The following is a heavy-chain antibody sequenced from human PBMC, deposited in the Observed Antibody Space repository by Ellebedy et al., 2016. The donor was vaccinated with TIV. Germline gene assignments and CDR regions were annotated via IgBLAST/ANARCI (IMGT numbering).Heavy chain of an antibody. CDR1: GFSFDGAW. CDR3: ATTWFGYLPFYYYYYGLDV. Sequence: PGGSLRLSCTASGFSFDGAWMAWVRQAPGKGLEWVGRIRSQVDGGASEYSAPVKDRFSISRDDSKNTLYLQLNSLKTEDTAVYYCATTWFGYLPFYYYYYGLDVWGQGTTVTVSS. CDR2: IRSQVDGGAS. J-gene: IGHJ6*02. D-gene: IGHD3-22*01. V-gene: IGHV3-15*05.